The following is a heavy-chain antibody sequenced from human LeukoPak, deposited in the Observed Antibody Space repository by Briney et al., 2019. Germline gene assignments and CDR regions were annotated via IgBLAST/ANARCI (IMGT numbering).Heavy chain of an antibody. CDR3: ARITDLSVATDY. V-gene: IGHV4-39*07. Sequence: PSETLSLTCTVSGSSIISASYYWGWIRQPPGKGLEWIGSAWHTGSTYYNPSLKSRVTISVDTSKNQFSLKLTSVTAADTAVYYCARITDLSVATDYWGQGTLVTVSS. D-gene: IGHD6-19*01. CDR2: AWHTGST. CDR1: GSSIISASYY. J-gene: IGHJ4*02.